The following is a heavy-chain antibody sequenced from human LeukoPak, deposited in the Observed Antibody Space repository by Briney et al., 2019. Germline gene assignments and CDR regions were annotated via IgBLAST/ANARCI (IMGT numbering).Heavy chain of an antibody. Sequence: SVKVSCKASGYTFTSYGISWVRQAPGQGLEWMGRIIPILGIANYAQKFQGRVTITADKSTSTAYMELSSLRSEDTAVYYCARPNWNDSEGSWFDPWGQGTLVTVSS. CDR2: IIPILGIA. CDR1: GYTFTSYG. J-gene: IGHJ5*02. V-gene: IGHV1-69*04. D-gene: IGHD1-1*01. CDR3: ARPNWNDSEGSWFDP.